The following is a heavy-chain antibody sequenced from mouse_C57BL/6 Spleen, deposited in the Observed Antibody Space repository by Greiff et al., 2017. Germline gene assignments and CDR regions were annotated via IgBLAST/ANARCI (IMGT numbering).Heavy chain of an antibody. CDR3: ARYGYDWYFDG. D-gene: IGHD2-2*01. Sequence: VQLQQSGAELARPGASVKLSCKASGYTFTSYGISWVKQRTGQGLEWIGEIYPRSGYTYYNEKFKGKATLTADKSSSTAYMELRSLTSEDSAVYVCARYGYDWYFDGWGTGTTVTVSS. CDR1: GYTFTSYG. CDR2: IYPRSGYT. V-gene: IGHV1-81*01. J-gene: IGHJ1*03.